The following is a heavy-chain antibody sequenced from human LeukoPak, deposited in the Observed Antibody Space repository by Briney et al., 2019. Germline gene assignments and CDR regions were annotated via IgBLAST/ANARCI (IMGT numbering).Heavy chain of an antibody. CDR1: GGSISSYY. V-gene: IGHV4-59*08. CDR3: ARHFQKGAFDI. CDR2: ICYSGST. J-gene: IGHJ3*02. Sequence: PSETLSLTCTVSGGSISSYYWSWIRQPPGKGLEWIGYICYSGSTNYNPSLKSRVTISVDTSKNQFSLKLSSVTAADTAVYYCARHFQKGAFDIWGQGTMVTVSS.